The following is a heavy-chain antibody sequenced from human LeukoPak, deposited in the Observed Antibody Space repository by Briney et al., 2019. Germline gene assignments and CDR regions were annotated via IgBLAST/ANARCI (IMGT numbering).Heavy chain of an antibody. D-gene: IGHD2/OR15-2a*01. CDR3: SSSLWKPIDY. CDR1: GFTVSTNY. V-gene: IGHV3-66*01. J-gene: IGHJ4*02. Sequence: PGGSLRLSCVASGFTVSTNYMSWVRQAPGKGPEWISIIYRGGDTYYADSVKGRFTISRDDSKSIAYLQMNSLKTEDTAVYYCSSSLWKPIDYWGQGTLVTVSS. CDR2: IYRGGDT.